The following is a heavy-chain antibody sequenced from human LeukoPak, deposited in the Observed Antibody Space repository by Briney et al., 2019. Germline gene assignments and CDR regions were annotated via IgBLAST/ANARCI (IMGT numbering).Heavy chain of an antibody. D-gene: IGHD3-22*01. J-gene: IGHJ4*02. V-gene: IGHV4-34*01. CDR3: ARFYDSSGYFDY. CDR1: GGSFSGYY. CDR2: INHSGST. Sequence: SETLSLTCAVYGGSFSGYYWSWIRQPPGKGLEWIGEINHSGSTNYNPSLESRVTISVDTSKNQFSLKLSSVTAADTAVYYCARFYDSSGYFDYWGQGTLVTVSS.